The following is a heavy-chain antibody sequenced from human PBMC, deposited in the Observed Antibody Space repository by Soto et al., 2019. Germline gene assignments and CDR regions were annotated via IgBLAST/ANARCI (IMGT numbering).Heavy chain of an antibody. J-gene: IGHJ6*02. CDR3: AKARSGSYWYYYGMDV. Sequence: PGGSLRLSCAASGFTFSSYAMSWVRQAPGKGLEWVSALSGSGGSTYYADSVKGRFTISRDNSKTTLYLQMNSLRAEDTAVYYCAKARSGSYWYYYGMDVWGQGTTVTVSS. V-gene: IGHV3-23*01. CDR1: GFTFSSYA. D-gene: IGHD1-26*01. CDR2: LSGSGGST.